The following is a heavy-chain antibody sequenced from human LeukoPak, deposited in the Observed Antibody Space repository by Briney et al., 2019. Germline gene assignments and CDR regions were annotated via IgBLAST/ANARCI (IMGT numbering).Heavy chain of an antibody. CDR1: AGFISRYS. CDR3: ARSMNYDFWRGDIGAYYYMDV. D-gene: IGHD3-3*01. J-gene: IGHJ6*03. V-gene: IGHV4-4*09. CDR2: IHTSGSP. Sequence: SETLSLTCPVSAGFISRYSWSWIRQPPGKGMEWIGYIHTSGSPNYNPSLKSRITISVDTSKNQLSLKPSSVAAADTAVYYCARSMNYDFWRGDIGAYYYMDVSGKGTTVTVYS.